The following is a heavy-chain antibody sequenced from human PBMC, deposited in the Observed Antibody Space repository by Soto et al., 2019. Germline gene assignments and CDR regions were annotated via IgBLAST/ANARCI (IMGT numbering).Heavy chain of an antibody. CDR2: IKHDGSEK. Sequence: PGGSLRLSCAASGFTFRNYWMSWVRQAPGKGLEWVADIKHDGSEKYYVDSVKGRFTISRDNAKNSLYLQMNSLRAEGTAVYYCARDYDNGAYASYADFWGQGTLVTVSS. D-gene: IGHD3-16*01. J-gene: IGHJ4*02. V-gene: IGHV3-7*03. CDR3: ARDYDNGAYASYADF. CDR1: GFTFRNYW.